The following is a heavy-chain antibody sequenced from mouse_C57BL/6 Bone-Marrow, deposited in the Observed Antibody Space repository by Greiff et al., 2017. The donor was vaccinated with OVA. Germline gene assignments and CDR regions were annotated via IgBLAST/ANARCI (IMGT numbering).Heavy chain of an antibody. V-gene: IGHV1-19*01. J-gene: IGHJ4*01. CDR1: GYTFTDYY. CDR2: INPYNGGT. CDR3: ARGSYYAMDY. Sequence: EVKLQQSGPVLVKPGASVKMSCKASGYTFTDYYMNWVKQSHGKSLEWIGVINPYNGGTSYNQKFKGKATLTVDKSSSTAYMELNSLTSEDSAVYYCARGSYYAMDYWGQGTSVTVSS.